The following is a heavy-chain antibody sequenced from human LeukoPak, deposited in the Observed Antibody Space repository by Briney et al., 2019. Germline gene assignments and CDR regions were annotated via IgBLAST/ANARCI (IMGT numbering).Heavy chain of an antibody. D-gene: IGHD1-26*01. CDR2: IKQDGSEK. J-gene: IGHJ6*02. Sequence: GGSLRLSCAASGFTFSSYAMHWVRQAPGKGLEWVANIKQDGSEKYYVDSVKGRFTISRDNAKNSLYLQMNSLRAEDTAVYYCARDGIYGMDVWGQGTTVTVSS. V-gene: IGHV3-7*03. CDR1: GFTFSSYA. CDR3: ARDGIYGMDV.